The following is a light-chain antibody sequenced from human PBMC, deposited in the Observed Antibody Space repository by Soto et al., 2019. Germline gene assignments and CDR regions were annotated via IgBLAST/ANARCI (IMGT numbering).Light chain of an antibody. CDR1: QSISTY. V-gene: IGKV1-39*01. CDR2: SAS. Sequence: EIQMTQSPSSLAASVGDRVTITCRASQSISTYLNWYQQKPGKAPQPLINSASSLQSGVPSRLSGSGSGTDFTLTISNLQPEDFATYYCQQSSSIPWTFGQGTKVEIK. CDR3: QQSSSIPWT. J-gene: IGKJ1*01.